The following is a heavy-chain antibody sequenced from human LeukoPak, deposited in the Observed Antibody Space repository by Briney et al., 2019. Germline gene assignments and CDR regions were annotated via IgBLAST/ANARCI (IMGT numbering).Heavy chain of an antibody. CDR3: AKESQSYPTYYFDY. D-gene: IGHD6-19*01. V-gene: IGHV3-23*01. CDR1: GFTFSSSA. Sequence: PGGSLRLSCAASGFTFSSSAMSWVRQVPGKGLEWVSSISASGGSTYYADSVKGRFTISRDNSKNTLHLQMNSLRAEDTAVYYCAKESQSYPTYYFDYWGQGTLVTVSS. CDR2: ISASGGST. J-gene: IGHJ4*02.